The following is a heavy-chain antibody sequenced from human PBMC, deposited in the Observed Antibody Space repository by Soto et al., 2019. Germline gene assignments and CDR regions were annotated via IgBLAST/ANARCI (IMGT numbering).Heavy chain of an antibody. CDR1: GDSVSSNTAS. CDR3: AKGDNLGPKTGYAFDP. CDR2: TYFRSKWYN. D-gene: IGHD5-12*01. J-gene: IGHJ5*02. V-gene: IGHV6-1*01. Sequence: QTLSLTCAISGDSVSSNTASWNWIRQSPSRGLEWLGRTYFRSKWYNDYAVSVKSRIIINPDTSNNQFSLQLNSVPPEDTAVYFCAKGDNLGPKTGYAFDPWGPGIMVTVSS.